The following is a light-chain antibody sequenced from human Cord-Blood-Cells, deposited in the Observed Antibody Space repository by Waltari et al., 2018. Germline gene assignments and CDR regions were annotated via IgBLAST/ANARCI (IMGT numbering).Light chain of an antibody. V-gene: IGKV3-20*01. CDR2: GAS. CDR1: QSVSSSY. Sequence: TQSPGTLSLSPGERDTLSCRASQSVSSSYLAWYQQKPGQAPRLLIYGASSRATGIPDRFSGSGSGTDFTLTISRLEPEDFAVYYCQQYGSSPLTFGGGTKVEIK. CDR3: QQYGSSPLT. J-gene: IGKJ4*01.